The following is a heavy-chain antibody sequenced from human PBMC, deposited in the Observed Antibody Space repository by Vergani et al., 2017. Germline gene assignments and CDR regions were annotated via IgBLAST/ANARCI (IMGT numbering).Heavy chain of an antibody. Sequence: QVQLVQSGAEVKKPGASVKVSCKASGYTFTSYGISWVRQAPGQGLEWMGWISAYNGNTNHAQKLQGRVTMTTDTSTSTAYMELRSLRSDDTAVYYCAKDLGGCNSISCSYYMDVWGKGTTVTV. CDR3: AKDLGGCNSISCSYYMDV. CDR1: GYTFTSYG. J-gene: IGHJ6*03. V-gene: IGHV1-18*01. CDR2: ISAYNGNT. D-gene: IGHD2/OR15-2a*01.